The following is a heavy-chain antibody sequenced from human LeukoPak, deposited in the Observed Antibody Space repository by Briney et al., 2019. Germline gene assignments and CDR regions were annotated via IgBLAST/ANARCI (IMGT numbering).Heavy chain of an antibody. V-gene: IGHV3-21*04. D-gene: IGHD3-16*01. CDR3: ARGGGLDV. J-gene: IGHJ6*02. Sequence: PGGSLRLSCAASGFTFNSYAMHWVRQAPGKGLEWVSSISSSSSYIYYADSVKGRFTISRDNAKNSLYLQMSNLRAEDTAVYFCARGGGLDVWGQGATVTVSS. CDR1: GFTFNSYA. CDR2: ISSSSSYI.